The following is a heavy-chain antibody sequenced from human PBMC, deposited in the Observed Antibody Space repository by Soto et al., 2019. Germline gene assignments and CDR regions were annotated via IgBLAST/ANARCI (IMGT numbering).Heavy chain of an antibody. J-gene: IGHJ4*02. V-gene: IGHV4-4*02. CDR2: IHHSGRT. Sequence: QVQLQESGPGLVKPSGTLSLTCAVSGDSISSDKWWSWVRKPPGKGLEWIGEIHHSGRTNYNPALKSRATILVEKSKNQVSLELSSMNAADTAVYYCARGGDWQVDYWGQGTLVTVSS. CDR3: ARGGDWQVDY. D-gene: IGHD2-21*02. CDR1: GDSISSDKW.